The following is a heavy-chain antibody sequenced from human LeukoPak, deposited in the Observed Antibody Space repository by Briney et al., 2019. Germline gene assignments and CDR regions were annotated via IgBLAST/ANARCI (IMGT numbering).Heavy chain of an antibody. Sequence: PGGSLRLSCAASGFTFSSYGMSWVRQAPGKGLEWVSSISGSGGSGGNTHYADSVKGRFTISRDNAKNTLYLEMKRLRAEDTAVYYCATDMRNSSWFPGGLESWGQGTLVTVSS. CDR1: GFTFSSYG. CDR2: ISGSGGSGGNT. V-gene: IGHV3-23*01. D-gene: IGHD6-13*01. J-gene: IGHJ4*02. CDR3: ATDMRNSSWFPGGLES.